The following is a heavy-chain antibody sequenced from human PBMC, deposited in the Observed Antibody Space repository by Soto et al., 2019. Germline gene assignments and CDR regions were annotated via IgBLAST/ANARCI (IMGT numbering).Heavy chain of an antibody. J-gene: IGHJ4*02. CDR2: ISYDGSKK. Sequence: QVQLVESGGGVVQPGRSLRLSCAASGFTFSSYGMHWVRQAPGKGLEWVAVISYDGSKKNYADSVKGRFTISRDNSKNTLYPQMNSLRAEDTAVYYCAKDGLMITFGGVTHWGQGTLVTVSS. CDR1: GFTFSSYG. D-gene: IGHD3-16*01. V-gene: IGHV3-30*18. CDR3: AKDGLMITFGGVTH.